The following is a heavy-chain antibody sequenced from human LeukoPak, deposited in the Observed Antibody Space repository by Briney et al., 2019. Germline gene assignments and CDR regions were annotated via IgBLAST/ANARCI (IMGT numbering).Heavy chain of an antibody. D-gene: IGHD6-6*01. CDR3: ARGFRTLGSSFPFYYYYGMDV. V-gene: IGHV4-39*01. CDR2: IYYSGST. CDR1: GGSISSSSCY. Sequence: SETLSLTCTVSGGSISSSSCYWGWIRQPPGKGLEWIGSIYYSGSTYYNPSLKSRVTISVDTSKNQFSLKLSSVTAADTAVYYCARGFRTLGSSFPFYYYYGMDVWGQGTTVTVSS. J-gene: IGHJ6*02.